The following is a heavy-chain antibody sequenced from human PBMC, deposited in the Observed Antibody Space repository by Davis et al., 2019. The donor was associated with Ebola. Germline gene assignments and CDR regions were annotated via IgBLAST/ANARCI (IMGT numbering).Heavy chain of an antibody. CDR3: ARGVYDFWSGYYTREGGYGMDV. CDR1: GGSISSYY. Sequence: MPGGSLRLSCTVSGGSISSYYWSWIRQPPGKGLEWIGYIYYSGSTNYNPSLKSRVTISVDTSKNQFSLKLSSVTAADTAVYYCARGVYDFWSGYYTREGGYGMDVWGQGTTVTVSS. J-gene: IGHJ6*02. V-gene: IGHV4-59*01. CDR2: IYYSGST. D-gene: IGHD3-3*01.